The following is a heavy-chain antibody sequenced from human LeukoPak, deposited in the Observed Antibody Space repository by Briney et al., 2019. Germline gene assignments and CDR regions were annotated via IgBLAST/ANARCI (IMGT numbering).Heavy chain of an antibody. V-gene: IGHV3-9*01. D-gene: IGHD6-19*01. CDR2: ISWNSGSI. Sequence: PGGSLRLSCAASGFTFDDYAMHWVRQAPGKGLEWVSGISWNSGSIGYADSVKGRFTISRDNAKNSLYLQMNSLRPEDTAVYYCAKESLDGYSSGWFDYWGQGTFVTVSS. CDR3: AKESLDGYSSGWFDY. J-gene: IGHJ4*02. CDR1: GFTFDDYA.